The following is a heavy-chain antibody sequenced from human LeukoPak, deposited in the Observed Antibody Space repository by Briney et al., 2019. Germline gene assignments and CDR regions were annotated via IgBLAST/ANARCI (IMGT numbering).Heavy chain of an antibody. Sequence: GESLKISCKGSGYRFTNYWIGWVRQIAGKGLELMGSIYPGDSDTRYSPSFQGQVTISADKSTTTAYLQWSSLKASDTAKYYCTRQGVYYSDSSAYYYWSQATLVTVSS. CDR1: GYRFTNYW. V-gene: IGHV5-51*01. J-gene: IGHJ4*02. CDR3: TRQGVYYSDSSAYYY. CDR2: IYPGDSDT. D-gene: IGHD3-22*01.